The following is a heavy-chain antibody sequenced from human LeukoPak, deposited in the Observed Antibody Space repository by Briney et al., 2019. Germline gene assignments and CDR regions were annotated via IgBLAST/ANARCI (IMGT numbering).Heavy chain of an antibody. V-gene: IGHV3-48*03. CDR3: ARDEMTTVYYYYGMDV. CDR2: ISSSGSII. CDR1: GFTFSSYE. Sequence: GGSLRLSRAASGFTFSSYEMNWVRQAPGKGLEWVSYISSSGSIIYYADSVKGRFTISRDNAKNSLYLQMNSLRAEDTAVYYCARDEMTTVYYYYGMDVWGQGATVTVSS. J-gene: IGHJ6*02. D-gene: IGHD4-11*01.